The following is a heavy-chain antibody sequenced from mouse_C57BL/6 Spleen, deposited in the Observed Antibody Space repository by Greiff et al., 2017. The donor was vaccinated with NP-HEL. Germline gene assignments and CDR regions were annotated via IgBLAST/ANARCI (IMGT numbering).Heavy chain of an antibody. V-gene: IGHV1-39*01. CDR3: ASCTTVVAPYAMDY. D-gene: IGHD1-1*01. J-gene: IGHJ4*01. CDR1: GYSFTDYN. CDR2: INPNYGTT. Sequence: EVQLQQSGPELVKPGASVKISCKASGYSFTDYNMNWVKQSNGKSLEWIGVINPNYGTTSYNQKFKGKATLTVDQSSSTAYMQLNSLTSEDSAVYYCASCTTVVAPYAMDYWGQGTSVTVSS.